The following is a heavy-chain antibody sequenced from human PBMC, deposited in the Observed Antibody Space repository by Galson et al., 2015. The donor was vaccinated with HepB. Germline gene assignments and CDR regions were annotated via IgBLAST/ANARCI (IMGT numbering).Heavy chain of an antibody. CDR3: ARGHFYGGYCSSTSCFGAFDI. D-gene: IGHD2-2*03. CDR2: ISSNGGST. CDR1: GFTFSSYA. J-gene: IGHJ3*02. Sequence: SLRLSCAASGFTFSSYAMHWVRQAPGKGLEYVSAISSNGGSTYYADSVKGRFTISRDNSKNTLYLQMGSLRAEDMAVYYCARGHFYGGYCSSTSCFGAFDIWGQGTMVTVSS. V-gene: IGHV3-64*02.